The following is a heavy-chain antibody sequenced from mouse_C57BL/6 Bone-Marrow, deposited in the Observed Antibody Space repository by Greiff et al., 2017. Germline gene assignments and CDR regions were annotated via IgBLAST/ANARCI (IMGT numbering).Heavy chain of an antibody. Sequence: EVQLVESGAELVRPGASVKLSCTASGFNIKDYYMHWVKQRPEQGLGWIGRIDPEDGDTEYAPKFKGKATMTANPSSNTAYLQLSSLTSEDTAGYYCTFADGDYRYFDVWGQGTTVTVAS. D-gene: IGHD2-13*01. CDR3: TFADGDYRYFDV. J-gene: IGHJ1*01. CDR2: IDPEDGDT. CDR1: GFNIKDYY. V-gene: IGHV14-1*01.